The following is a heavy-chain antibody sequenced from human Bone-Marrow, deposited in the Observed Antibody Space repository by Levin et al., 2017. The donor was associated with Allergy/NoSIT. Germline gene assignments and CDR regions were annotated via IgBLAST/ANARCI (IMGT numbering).Heavy chain of an antibody. CDR3: ARGAFFDTDGYYDELFDY. CDR2: IFHSATT. Sequence: SQTLSLPCTVSDGSIHFSTYFWGWIRQTPGKGLEWIGTIFHSATTSYNPSLKTRVTISLDTPENQFSLKLRSVTAADTAVYYCARGAFFDTDGYYDELFDYWGQGTLITVSS. D-gene: IGHD3-22*01. CDR1: DGSIHFSTYF. J-gene: IGHJ4*02. V-gene: IGHV4-39*01.